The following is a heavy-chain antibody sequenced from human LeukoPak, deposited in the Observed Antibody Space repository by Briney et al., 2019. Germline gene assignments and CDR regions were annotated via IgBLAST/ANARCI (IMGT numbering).Heavy chain of an antibody. CDR3: ARDRGLTTSGGVGFDY. CDR1: GGSFSSYY. D-gene: IGHD4/OR15-4a*01. J-gene: IGHJ4*02. Sequence: SETLSLTCAVYGGSFSSYYWSWIRQPPGKGLEWIGYISYSGNTNYNPSLKRRVAISVDTSKNQFSLRLGSVTAADTAVYYCARDRGLTTSGGVGFDYWGQGILVTVSS. V-gene: IGHV4-59*01. CDR2: ISYSGNT.